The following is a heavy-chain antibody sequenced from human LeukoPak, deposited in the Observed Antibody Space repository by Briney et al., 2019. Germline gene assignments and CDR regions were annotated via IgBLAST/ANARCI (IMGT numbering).Heavy chain of an antibody. CDR2: ISGSGGST. D-gene: IGHD3-9*01. Sequence: GESLRLSCAASGFTFTTYAMAWVREAPGKGLEWVSAISGSGGSTYYADSVKGRFTISRDNSKNTLYLQMKSLRAEDTALYYCAKDLSYGMDVWGQGTTVTVSS. V-gene: IGHV3-23*01. CDR3: AKDLSYGMDV. J-gene: IGHJ6*02. CDR1: GFTFTTYA.